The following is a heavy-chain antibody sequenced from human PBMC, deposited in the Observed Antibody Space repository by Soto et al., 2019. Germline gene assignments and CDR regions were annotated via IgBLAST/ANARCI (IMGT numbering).Heavy chain of an antibody. V-gene: IGHV3-64*07. CDR1: GIAFSNYG. Sequence: EVQLVESGGGLVQPGGSLRLSCVASGIAFSNYGMHWVRQAPGKGLEYVSAISHNGDLRFYADSVQARFIISRDNSKNTLYLQMGSLRPDDTAVYFCARGPTVGQWYFELWGRGTLVTVSS. CDR2: ISHNGDLR. J-gene: IGHJ2*01. D-gene: IGHD1-1*01. CDR3: ARGPTVGQWYFEL.